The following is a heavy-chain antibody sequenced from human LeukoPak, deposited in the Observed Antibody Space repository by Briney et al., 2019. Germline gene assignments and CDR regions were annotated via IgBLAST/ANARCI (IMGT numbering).Heavy chain of an antibody. CDR3: AGSSSWYRQGDY. V-gene: IGHV3-23*01. CDR2: ISGSGGST. Sequence: GGSLRLSCAASGFTFSSYVMSWVRQAPGKGLEWVSTISGSGGSTYYADSVKGRFTISRDSSKNTLYLQMNSLRAGDTAVYYCAGSSSWYRQGDYWGQGTLVTASS. D-gene: IGHD6-13*01. CDR1: GFTFSSYV. J-gene: IGHJ4*02.